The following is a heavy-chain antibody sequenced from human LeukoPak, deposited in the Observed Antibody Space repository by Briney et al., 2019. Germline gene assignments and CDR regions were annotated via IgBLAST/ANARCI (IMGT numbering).Heavy chain of an antibody. CDR1: GFTFSSYG. D-gene: IGHD4-11*01. J-gene: IGHJ5*02. CDR3: AKARLHPSGVQQGDNWFDP. V-gene: IGHV3-30*02. CDR2: IRYDGSNK. Sequence: GGSLRLSCAASGFTFSSYGMHWVRQAPGKGLEWVAFIRYDGSNKYYADSVKGRFTISRDNSKNTLYLQMNSLRAEDTAVYYCAKARLHPSGVQQGDNWFDPWGQGTLVTVSS.